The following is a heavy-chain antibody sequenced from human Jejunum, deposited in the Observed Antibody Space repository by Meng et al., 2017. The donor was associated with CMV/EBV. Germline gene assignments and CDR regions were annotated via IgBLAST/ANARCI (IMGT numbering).Heavy chain of an antibody. CDR3: AKSPGWELPFDY. D-gene: IGHD1-26*01. J-gene: IGHJ4*02. CDR1: GYTFSSYA. V-gene: IGHV3-23*01. Sequence: AACGYTFSSYAMSWVRQAPGKGLEWVSAISGNGGNTYYAGSVKGRFTISRDNSKNTLYLQINSLRAEDTAVYYCAKSPGWELPFDYWGQGTLVTVSS. CDR2: ISGNGGNT.